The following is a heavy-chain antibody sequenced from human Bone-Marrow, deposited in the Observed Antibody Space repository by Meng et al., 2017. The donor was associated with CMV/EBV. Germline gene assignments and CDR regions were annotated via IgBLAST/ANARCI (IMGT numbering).Heavy chain of an antibody. CDR3: ARDGSGGLGY. Sequence: GESLKISCAASGFTFSDHYMDWVRQAPGKGLEWVGRTRNKANSYTTEYAASVKGRFTISRDDSKNSLYLQMNSLKTEDTAVYYCARDGSGGLGYWVQGTLVTVSS. D-gene: IGHD1-26*01. J-gene: IGHJ4*02. CDR1: GFTFSDHY. V-gene: IGHV3-72*01. CDR2: TRNKANSYTT.